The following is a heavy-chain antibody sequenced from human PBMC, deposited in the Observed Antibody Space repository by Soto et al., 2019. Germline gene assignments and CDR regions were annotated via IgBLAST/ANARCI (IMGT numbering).Heavy chain of an antibody. CDR1: GYTFTGYY. CDR2: INPQTGGT. CDR3: ARERYQVISDGMDV. D-gene: IGHD2-2*01. Sequence: ASVKVSCKASGYTFTGYYIHWVREAPGQELEWMGWINPQTGGTSYAQKFQGRVTLSRDTSINTAYLELSRLRFDDAAVYFCARERYQVISDGMDVWGQGTTVTVSS. V-gene: IGHV1-2*02. J-gene: IGHJ6*02.